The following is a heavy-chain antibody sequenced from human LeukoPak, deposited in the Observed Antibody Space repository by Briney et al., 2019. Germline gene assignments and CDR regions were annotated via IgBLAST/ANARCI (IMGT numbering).Heavy chain of an antibody. CDR3: ARQSSTSCYIDY. D-gene: IGHD2-2*02. V-gene: IGHV4-39*01. CDR2: IYYSGST. J-gene: IGHJ4*02. CDR1: GGSISSSSYY. Sequence: SETLSLTCTVSGGSISSSSYYWGWIRQPPGKGLEWIGSIYYSGSTFYNPSLKSRVTISVDTSKNQFSLTLSYVTAADTAVYFCARQSSTSCYIDYWGQGTLVAVSS.